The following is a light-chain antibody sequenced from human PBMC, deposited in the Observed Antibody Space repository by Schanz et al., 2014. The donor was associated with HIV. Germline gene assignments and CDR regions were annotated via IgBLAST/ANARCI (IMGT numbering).Light chain of an antibody. V-gene: IGLV2-18*02. CDR3: SSYTTTSTYV. J-gene: IGLJ1*01. CDR1: GSDVGGFNR. CDR2: EVT. Sequence: QSALTQPPSVSGSPGQSVTISCTGTGSDVGGFNRVSWYQQPPGTAPKLMIYEVTNRPSGVPDRFSGSKSGNTASLTISGLQAEDEADYYCSSYTTTSTYVFGAGTKLTVL.